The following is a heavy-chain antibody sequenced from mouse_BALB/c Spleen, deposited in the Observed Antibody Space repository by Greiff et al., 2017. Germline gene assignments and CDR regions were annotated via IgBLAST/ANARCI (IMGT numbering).Heavy chain of an antibody. Sequence: VMLVESGPGLVAPSQCLYMSCTASGFTLTSYCVSWVRQTPGKGLEWLGVIWGDGSTNYYSAILTRLSIRKDNSTSQVFLKLNSLQTADTATYYCAKPSYGSSYGFAYWGQGTLVTVSA. V-gene: IGHV2-3*01. CDR3: AKPSYGSSYGFAY. CDR2: IWGDGST. J-gene: IGHJ3*01. D-gene: IGHD1-1*01. CDR1: GFTLTSYC.